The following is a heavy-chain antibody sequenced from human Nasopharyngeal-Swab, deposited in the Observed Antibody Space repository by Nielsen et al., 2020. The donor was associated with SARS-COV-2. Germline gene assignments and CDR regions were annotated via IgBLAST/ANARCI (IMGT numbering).Heavy chain of an antibody. D-gene: IGHD3-3*01. CDR3: ARAGRTIFGVVTSFDY. CDR2: IYYSGST. J-gene: IGHJ4*02. CDR1: GGSISSGGYS. V-gene: IGHV4-30-2*05. Sequence: SETLSLTCAVSGGSISSGGYSWSWIRKPPGKGLEWIGYIYYSGSTYYNPSLKSRVTISVDTSKNQFSLKLSSVTAADTAVYYCARAGRTIFGVVTSFDYWGQGTPVTVSS.